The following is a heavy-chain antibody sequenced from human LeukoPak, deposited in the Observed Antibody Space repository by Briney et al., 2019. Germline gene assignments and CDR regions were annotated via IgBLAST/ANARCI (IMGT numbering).Heavy chain of an antibody. CDR1: GGSMSPYH. Sequence: PSETLSLTCTVSGGSMSPYHWGWIRQPPGKGLEWTGYIYYSGGTNYNPSLNSRVTISVDTSKNQFSLKLSSVTAADTAVYYCARGRGYCSSTSCPSWGQGTLVTVSS. J-gene: IGHJ4*02. D-gene: IGHD2-2*03. CDR3: ARGRGYCSSTSCPS. V-gene: IGHV4-59*12. CDR2: IYYSGGT.